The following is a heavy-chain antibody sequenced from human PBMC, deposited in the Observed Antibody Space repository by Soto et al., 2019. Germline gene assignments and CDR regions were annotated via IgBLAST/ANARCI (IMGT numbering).Heavy chain of an antibody. Sequence: GGSLRLSCAASGFTFSSYAMSWVRQAPGKGLEWVSAISGSGGSTYYADSVKGRFTISRDNSKNTLYLQMNSLRAEDTAVYYCAKGPDSSGYYPPGARWRYFDYWGQGTLVTVSS. CDR1: GFTFSSYA. CDR3: AKGPDSSGYYPPGARWRYFDY. J-gene: IGHJ4*02. V-gene: IGHV3-23*01. CDR2: ISGSGGST. D-gene: IGHD3-22*01.